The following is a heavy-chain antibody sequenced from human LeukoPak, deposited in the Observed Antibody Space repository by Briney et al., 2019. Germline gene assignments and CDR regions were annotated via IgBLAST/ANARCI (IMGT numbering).Heavy chain of an antibody. CDR3: AKDGGYQLLYYYYMDV. CDR1: GFTLSSFS. D-gene: IGHD2-2*01. J-gene: IGHJ6*03. Sequence: PGGSLRLSCAASGFTLSSFSMHWVRQSPGRGLEYVSAINYKGGTTYYADSVKGRFTISRDNSKNTLYLQMASLRGEDMAVYYCAKDGGYQLLYYYYMDVWGKGTTVTISS. V-gene: IGHV3-64*02. CDR2: INYKGGTT.